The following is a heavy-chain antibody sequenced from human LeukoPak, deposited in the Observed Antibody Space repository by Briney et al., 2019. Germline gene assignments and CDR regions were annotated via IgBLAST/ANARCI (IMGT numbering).Heavy chain of an antibody. D-gene: IGHD5-12*01. CDR2: IYGDGST. J-gene: IGHJ3*02. Sequence: PGGSLRLSCAASGFTFSRYDLSWVRQAPGKGLEWVSIIYGDGSTYYADSMKGRFTISRDNSKNTLYLQMNSLRVEDTAVYYCARVIVATNTFDAFDIWGQGTMVTVSS. V-gene: IGHV3-53*01. CDR1: GFTFSRYD. CDR3: ARVIVATNTFDAFDI.